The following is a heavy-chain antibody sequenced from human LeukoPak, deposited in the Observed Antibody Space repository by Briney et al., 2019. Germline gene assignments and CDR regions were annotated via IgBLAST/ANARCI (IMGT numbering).Heavy chain of an antibody. CDR1: GASFSGYY. CDR3: ARGPRDSSSWYLNY. D-gene: IGHD6-13*01. J-gene: IGHJ4*02. CDR2: INHTGNT. Sequence: SETLSHTCAVYGASFSGYYWGWIRQPPRKGLEWIGEINHTGNTNYNPSLKSRVTISVDTSKNQFSLKLTSVAAADTAVYYCARGPRDSSSWYLNYWGQGTLVAVSS. V-gene: IGHV4-34*01.